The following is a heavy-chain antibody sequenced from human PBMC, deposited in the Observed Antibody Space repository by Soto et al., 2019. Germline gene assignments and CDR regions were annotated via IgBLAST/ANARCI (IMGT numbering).Heavy chain of an antibody. CDR2: IVVGSGNT. CDR3: AAVDGPGRDILTGYYIP. J-gene: IGHJ5*02. Sequence: ASVKVSCKASGFTFTSSAVQWVRQARGQRLEWIGWIVVGSGNTNYAQKFQERVTITRDMSTSTAYMELSSLRSEDTAVYYCAAVDGPGRDILTGYYIPWGQGTLVTVSS. CDR1: GFTFTSSA. V-gene: IGHV1-58*01. D-gene: IGHD3-9*01.